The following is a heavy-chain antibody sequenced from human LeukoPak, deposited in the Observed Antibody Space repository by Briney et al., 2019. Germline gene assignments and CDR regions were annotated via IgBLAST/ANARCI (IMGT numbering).Heavy chain of an antibody. CDR1: GFTFSSYA. V-gene: IGHV3-23*01. CDR3: AKVPTNLGAEYFQH. J-gene: IGHJ1*01. CDR2: ISGSGGST. Sequence: QPGGSLRLSCAASGFTFSSYAMSWVRQAPGEGLEWVSAISGSGGSTYYADSVKGRFTISRDNSKNTLYLQMNSLRAEDTAVYYCAKVPTNLGAEYFQHWGQGTLVTVSS. D-gene: IGHD1-14*01.